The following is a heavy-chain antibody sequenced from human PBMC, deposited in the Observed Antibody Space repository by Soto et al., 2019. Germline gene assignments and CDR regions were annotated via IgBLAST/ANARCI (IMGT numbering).Heavy chain of an antibody. J-gene: IGHJ4*02. CDR2: IIPIFGTA. D-gene: IGHD6-13*01. CDR3: VLVRSWQLARLCGYFDY. Sequence: QVQLVQSGAEVKKPGSSVKVSCKASGGTFSSYAISWVRQAPGQGLEWMGGIIPIFGTANYAQKFQGRVTITADESTSTAYMELSSLRAEDTAVYYCVLVRSWQLARLCGYFDYWGQGTLVTVSS. V-gene: IGHV1-69*01. CDR1: GGTFSSYA.